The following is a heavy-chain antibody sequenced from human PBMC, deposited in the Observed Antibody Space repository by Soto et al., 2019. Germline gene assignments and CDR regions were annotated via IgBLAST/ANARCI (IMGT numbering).Heavy chain of an antibody. CDR2: IYESGTT. D-gene: IGHD5-18*01. V-gene: IGHV4-61*01. CDR1: GGSVSSASYY. J-gene: IGHJ4*02. CDR3: AREERGYSYGLGDSW. Sequence: QVQLQESGPGLVKPSETLSLTCTVTGGSVSSASYYWSWIRQPPGKGLVWLVYIYESGTTNYNPSLTSRVTILLDTSKNQFSQGLTSVTAADTAVYYCAREERGYSYGLGDSWWGQGTLVTVSS.